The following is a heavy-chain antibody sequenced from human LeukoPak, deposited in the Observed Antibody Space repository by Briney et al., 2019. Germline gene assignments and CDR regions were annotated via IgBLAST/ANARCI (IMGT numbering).Heavy chain of an antibody. CDR2: ISGNGGST. D-gene: IGHD2-21*02. CDR1: GFTFSSYG. V-gene: IGHV3-23*01. J-gene: IGHJ5*02. CDR3: AKSIVVATAKGDWFDP. Sequence: SGGSLRLSCAASGFTFSSYGMHWVRQAPGKGLEWVSTISGNGGSTYYADSVKGRFTISRDNSKNTLYLEMNSLRAEDTAVYSCAKSIVVATAKGDWFDPWGQGTLVTVSS.